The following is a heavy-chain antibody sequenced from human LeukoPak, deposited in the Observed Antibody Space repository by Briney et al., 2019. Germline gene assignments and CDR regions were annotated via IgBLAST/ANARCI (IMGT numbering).Heavy chain of an antibody. Sequence: GGSLRLSCAVSGFTFSSYWMSWVRQAPGKELEWVANIKQDGSEKYYVDSVKGRFTISRDNAKNSLDLQVNSLRVEDTAVYYCARVLSYSGWYEDYWGQGTLVTVSS. J-gene: IGHJ4*02. CDR1: GFTFSSYW. CDR3: ARVLSYSGWYEDY. D-gene: IGHD6-19*01. V-gene: IGHV3-7*03. CDR2: IKQDGSEK.